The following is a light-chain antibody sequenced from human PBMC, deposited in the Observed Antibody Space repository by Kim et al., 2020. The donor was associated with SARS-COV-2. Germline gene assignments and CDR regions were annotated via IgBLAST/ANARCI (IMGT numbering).Light chain of an antibody. CDR1: QDISTS. CDR2: AAS. V-gene: IGKV1-12*01. Sequence: ASIGGRVTITSRASQDISTSLAWYQHKPGKAPKLLIYAASSLESGVPSRFSGSGSGTDFTLTIARLQPDDSATYYCQQANTFPPRTFGQGTKVEI. J-gene: IGKJ1*01. CDR3: QQANTFPPRT.